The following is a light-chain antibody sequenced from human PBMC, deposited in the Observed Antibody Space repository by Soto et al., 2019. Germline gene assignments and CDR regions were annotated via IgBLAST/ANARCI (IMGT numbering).Light chain of an antibody. V-gene: IGKV1-9*01. CDR1: QGISSY. Sequence: DIQLTQSPSFLSPSVGDRVTITCRASQGISSYLAWYQQKPGKAPKLLIYAASTLQSGVPSIFSGSGSGTEFTLTISSLQPEDFATYYCQQLNSYPLTFGGGTKVEIK. CDR2: AAS. CDR3: QQLNSYPLT. J-gene: IGKJ4*01.